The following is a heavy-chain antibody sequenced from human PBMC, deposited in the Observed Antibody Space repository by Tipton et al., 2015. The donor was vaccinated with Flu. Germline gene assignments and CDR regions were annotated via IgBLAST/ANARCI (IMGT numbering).Heavy chain of an antibody. Sequence: GSLRLSCAASGFTLSDHYMDWVRQAPGKGLEWVGRSKNRPNSYTTQYAASVKGRFTISRDDSKNSLDLQMNSLKIEDTAVYYGARSLGCYNGECCNGGPFATWDQETRGTVSS. D-gene: IGHD2-8*01. V-gene: IGHV3-72*01. CDR2: SKNRPNSYTT. CDR1: GFTLSDHY. J-gene: IGHJ3*02. CDR3: ARSLGCYNGECCNGGPFAT.